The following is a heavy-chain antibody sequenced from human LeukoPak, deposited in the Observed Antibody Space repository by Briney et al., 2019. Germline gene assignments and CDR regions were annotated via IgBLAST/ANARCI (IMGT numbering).Heavy chain of an antibody. D-gene: IGHD3-22*01. V-gene: IGHV3-7*01. Sequence: GGSLRLSCAASGFTFSSYWMNWVRQAPGKGLEWVANIKQDGSEKYYVDSVKGRFTISRDNAKNSLYLQMNSLRAEDTAVYYCARSITMIVDWFDPWGQGTLVTVSS. CDR2: IKQDGSEK. CDR1: GFTFSSYW. J-gene: IGHJ5*02. CDR3: ARSITMIVDWFDP.